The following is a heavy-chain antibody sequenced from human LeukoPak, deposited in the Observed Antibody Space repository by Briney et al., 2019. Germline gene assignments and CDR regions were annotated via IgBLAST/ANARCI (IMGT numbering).Heavy chain of an antibody. J-gene: IGHJ4*02. V-gene: IGHV4-39*07. CDR1: GGSISSSSYY. Sequence: PSETLSLTCTVSGGSISSSSYYWGWIRQPPGKGLEWIGEINHSGSTNYNPSLKSRVTIPVDTSKNQFSLKLSSVTAADTAVYYCARGGLGSIDYWGQGTLVTVSS. CDR3: ARGGLGSIDY. D-gene: IGHD5-12*01. CDR2: INHSGST.